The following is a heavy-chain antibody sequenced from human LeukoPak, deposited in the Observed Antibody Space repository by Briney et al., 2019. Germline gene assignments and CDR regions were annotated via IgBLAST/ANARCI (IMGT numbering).Heavy chain of an antibody. V-gene: IGHV5-51*01. CDR2: IYRGDSDT. Sequence: PGESLKISCKGSGYSFTSYWIGWVRQMPGKGLVWMGIIYRGDSDTRYSPSFQGQVTISADKSISAAYLQWSSLNVEATSLYYSASHGYIVVAPNWFDPWWQGTLVTVSS. CDR3: ASHGYIVVAPNWFDP. CDR1: GYSFTSYW. J-gene: IGHJ5*02. D-gene: IGHD2-2*01.